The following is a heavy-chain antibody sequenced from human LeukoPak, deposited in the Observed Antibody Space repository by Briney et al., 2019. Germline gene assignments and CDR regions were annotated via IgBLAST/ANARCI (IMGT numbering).Heavy chain of an antibody. J-gene: IGHJ4*02. CDR1: GFSVISNY. V-gene: IGHV3-53*01. Sequence: GASLRLSGAVSGFSVISNYMTWVRETPGKGLECVSVIYSGGNTYYADSVKGRFTISRDNSKNTLSLEMDSMRAEDTALYYCARGGEGANPFDYWGQGNLLTVSS. CDR2: IYSGGNT. CDR3: ARGGEGANPFDY. D-gene: IGHD2/OR15-2a*01.